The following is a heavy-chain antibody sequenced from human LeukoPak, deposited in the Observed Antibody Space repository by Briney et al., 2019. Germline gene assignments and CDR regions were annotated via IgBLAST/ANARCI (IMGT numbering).Heavy chain of an antibody. V-gene: IGHV1-69*13. Sequence: ASVKVSCKASGGTFSSYAISWVRQAPGQGLEWMGGIIPIFGTANYAQKFQGRVTITADESTSTAYMELSSLRSEDTAVYYCARPRGYYDSSGLDDAFDIWGQGTMVTVSS. CDR3: ARPRGYYDSSGLDDAFDI. CDR2: IIPIFGTA. D-gene: IGHD3-22*01. CDR1: GGTFSSYA. J-gene: IGHJ3*02.